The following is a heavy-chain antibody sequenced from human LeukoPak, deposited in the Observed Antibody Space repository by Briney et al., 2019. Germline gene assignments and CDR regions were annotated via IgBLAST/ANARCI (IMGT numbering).Heavy chain of an antibody. V-gene: IGHV1-8*01. CDR3: ARSRARYCSSTSCYVTGPNNWFGP. D-gene: IGHD2-2*01. Sequence: ASVTVSCKASGYTFTSYDINWVRQATGQGLEWMGWMNPNSGNTGYAQKFQGRVTMTRNTSISTAYMELSSLRSEDTAVYYCARSRARYCSSTSCYVTGPNNWFGPWGQGTLVTVSS. J-gene: IGHJ5*02. CDR1: GYTFTSYD. CDR2: MNPNSGNT.